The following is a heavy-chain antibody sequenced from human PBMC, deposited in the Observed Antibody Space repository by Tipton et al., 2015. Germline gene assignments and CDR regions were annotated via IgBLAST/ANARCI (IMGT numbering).Heavy chain of an antibody. Sequence: SLRLSCAVSGGFISNGSWWSWVRQPPGKGLEWIGDIHHSGSRNYNPSLKSRVTISVDKSRNQFSLKLSSVTAADTAIYYCARVARGMTEYYYDNSGYDYWGQGTLAIVSS. CDR1: GGFISNGSW. CDR3: ARVARGMTEYYYDNSGYDY. J-gene: IGHJ4*02. CDR2: IHHSGSR. D-gene: IGHD3-22*01. V-gene: IGHV4-4*02.